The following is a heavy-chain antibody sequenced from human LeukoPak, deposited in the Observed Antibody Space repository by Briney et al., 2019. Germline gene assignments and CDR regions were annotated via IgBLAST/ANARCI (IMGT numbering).Heavy chain of an antibody. CDR3: SRENGAFSPFGY. V-gene: IGHV4-4*02. D-gene: IGHD2-8*01. Sequence: SGTLSLTCGVSGGSISNTNWWSWVRQPPGQGLEWIGEISLTGLTHYNPSLESRVTVSLDKSKNQLSLNLTSVTAADTAVYYCSRENGAFSPFGYWGQGTLVTVSS. CDR1: GGSISNTNW. CDR2: ISLTGLT. J-gene: IGHJ4*02.